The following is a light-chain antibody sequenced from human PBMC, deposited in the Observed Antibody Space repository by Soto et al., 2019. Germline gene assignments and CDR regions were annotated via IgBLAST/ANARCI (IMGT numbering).Light chain of an antibody. J-gene: IGLJ2*01. CDR2: EVF. CDR1: SNDIGAFDY. CDR3: SSYKTKNAHV. Sequence: QSVLTQPASVSASPGQSISISCTGTSNDIGAFDYVSWYQQHPGKAPKLILFEVFNRPSGVSTRFSGSKSGSTASLTISGLQEEDEADYFCSSYKTKNAHVLGGGTKVTVL. V-gene: IGLV2-14*01.